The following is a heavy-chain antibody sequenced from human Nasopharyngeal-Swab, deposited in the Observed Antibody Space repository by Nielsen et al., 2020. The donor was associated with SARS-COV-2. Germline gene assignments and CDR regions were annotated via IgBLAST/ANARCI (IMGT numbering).Heavy chain of an antibody. CDR2: ISGSGGST. CDR1: GFIFGNYA. V-gene: IGHV3-23*01. D-gene: IGHD6-13*01. J-gene: IGHJ4*02. Sequence: GESLKISCAASGFIFGNYAMAWVRQAPGKGLEWVSAISGSGGSTYYADSVKGRFTISRDNSKNTLYLQMNSLRAEDTAVYYCAKDRSSGIAAAGTGFDYWGQGTLVTVSS. CDR3: AKDRSSGIAAAGTGFDY.